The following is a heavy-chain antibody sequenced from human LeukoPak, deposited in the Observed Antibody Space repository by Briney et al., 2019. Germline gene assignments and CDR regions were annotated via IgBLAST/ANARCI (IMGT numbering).Heavy chain of an antibody. CDR3: ARLGGNINSPYGNWFDP. CDR2: INPNNGDT. J-gene: IGHJ5*02. CDR1: GYTFAAYY. V-gene: IGHV1-2*02. Sequence: GASVKVSCKASGYTFAAYYMYWVRQTPGQGLEWMGWINPNNGDTKYAQKFQGRVTMTRDTSISTAYMELSRLRSDDTAVYYCARLGGNINSPYGNWFDPWGQGALVTVSS. D-gene: IGHD2/OR15-2a*01.